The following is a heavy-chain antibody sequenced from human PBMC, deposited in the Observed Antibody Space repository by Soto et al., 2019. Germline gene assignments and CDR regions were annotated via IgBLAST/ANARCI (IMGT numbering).Heavy chain of an antibody. J-gene: IGHJ6*03. V-gene: IGHV4-59*01. CDR2: IYYSGST. D-gene: IGHD3-16*01. Sequence: QVQLQESGPGLVKPSETLSLTCTVSGGSISSYYWSWIRQPPGKGLEWIGYIYYSGSTNYNPSLKSRVTISADTAKNQFSLKLSSVTAADTAVYYCARDYPTFAYYMDVWGKGTTVTVSS. CDR1: GGSISSYY. CDR3: ARDYPTFAYYMDV.